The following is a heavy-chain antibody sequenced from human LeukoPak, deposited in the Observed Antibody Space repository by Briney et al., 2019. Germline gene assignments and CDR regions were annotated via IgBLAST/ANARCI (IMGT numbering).Heavy chain of an antibody. J-gene: IGHJ4*02. D-gene: IGHD2-21*02. CDR1: GYTFTGYY. V-gene: IGHV1-2*06. CDR3: AKAVAMGCGGDCYSFDY. Sequence: ASVKVSCKASGYTFTGYYMHWVRQAPGQGLEWMGRINPNSGGTNYAQKFQGGVTMTRDTSISTAYMELSRLRSDDTAVYYCAKAVAMGCGGDCYSFDYWGKGTLVTVSS. CDR2: INPNSGGT.